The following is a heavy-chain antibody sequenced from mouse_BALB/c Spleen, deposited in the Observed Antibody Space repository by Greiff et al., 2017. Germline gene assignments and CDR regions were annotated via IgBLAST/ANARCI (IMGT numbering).Heavy chain of an antibody. Sequence: VHLVESGGDLVKPGGSLKLSCAASGFTFSSYGMSWVRQTPDKRLEWVATISSGGSYTYDPDSVKGRFPISRDNAKNTLYLQMSSMKSEDTAMYYCARGGYVGAGFAYWGQGTLVTVSA. CDR1: GFTFSSYG. CDR3: ARGGYVGAGFAY. CDR2: ISSGGSYT. J-gene: IGHJ3*01. D-gene: IGHD2-2*01. V-gene: IGHV5-6*01.